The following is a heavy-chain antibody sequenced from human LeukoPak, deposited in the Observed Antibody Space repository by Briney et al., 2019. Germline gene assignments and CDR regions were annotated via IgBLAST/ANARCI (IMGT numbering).Heavy chain of an antibody. V-gene: IGHV4-30-4*08. D-gene: IGHD3-10*01. CDR2: IHYSGST. CDR3: ARELPTYYYGSGSYPIVWYFDY. CDR1: GGSISSGDYY. J-gene: IGHJ4*02. Sequence: SETLSLTCTVSGGSISSGDYYWSWIRQPPGQGLEWIGYIHYSGSTYYNPSLNSRVTISVDTSKNQFSLKLSSVTAADTAVYYCARELPTYYYGSGSYPIVWYFDYWGQGTLVTVSS.